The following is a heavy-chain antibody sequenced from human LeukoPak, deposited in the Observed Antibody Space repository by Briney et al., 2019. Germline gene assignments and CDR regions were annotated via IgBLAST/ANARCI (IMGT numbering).Heavy chain of an antibody. CDR3: ARVSGWTGENDY. CDR2: MNPNSGNT. J-gene: IGHJ4*02. V-gene: IGHV1-8*01. CDR1: GYTFTSYD. D-gene: IGHD6-19*01. Sequence: AASVKVSCKASGYTFTSYDINWERQATGQGLEWMGWMNPNSGNTGYAQKFQGRVTMTRNTSISTAYMELSSLRSEDTAVYYCARVSGWTGENDYWGQGTLVTVSS.